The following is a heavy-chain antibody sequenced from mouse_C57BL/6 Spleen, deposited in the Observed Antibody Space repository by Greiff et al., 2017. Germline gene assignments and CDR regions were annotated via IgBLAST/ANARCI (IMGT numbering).Heavy chain of an antibody. CDR2: IDPSDSYT. Sequence: QVQLQQPGAELVRPGTSVKLSCKASGYTFTSYWMHWVKQRPGQGLEWIGVIDPSDSYTNYNHKFKGKATLTVDTSSSTAYMQLSSLTSEDSAVYYCARSEDSSGYFAYWGQGTLVTVSA. D-gene: IGHD3-2*02. CDR1: GYTFTSYW. V-gene: IGHV1-59*01. J-gene: IGHJ3*01. CDR3: ARSEDSSGYFAY.